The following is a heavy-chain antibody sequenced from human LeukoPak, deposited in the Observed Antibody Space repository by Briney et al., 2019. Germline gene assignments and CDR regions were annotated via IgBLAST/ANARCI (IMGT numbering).Heavy chain of an antibody. J-gene: IGHJ6*03. Sequence: GASVKVSCKASGYTFTSYDINWVRQAPGQGLEWMASMNPNNGNTAYARKFQGRVTMTRDTSIGTAYLELSALRSEDTAVYYCARLHWESGGIYFYYYMDVWGKGPRSPSP. V-gene: IGHV1-8*01. CDR2: MNPNNGNT. CDR3: ARLHWESGGIYFYYYMDV. D-gene: IGHD3-16*01. CDR1: GYTFTSYD.